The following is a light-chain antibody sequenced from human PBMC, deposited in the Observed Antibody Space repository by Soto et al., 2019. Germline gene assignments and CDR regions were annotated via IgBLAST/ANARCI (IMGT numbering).Light chain of an antibody. Sequence: QSVLTQPPSVSGAPGQRVTISCTGSSPNIGAGYDVHWYQQLPGTAPKLLIYGNSNRPSGVPDRFSGSKSGTSASLAITGLQAEDEADYYCQSYDSSLSGSSYVFGTGTKLTVL. V-gene: IGLV1-40*01. J-gene: IGLJ1*01. CDR3: QSYDSSLSGSSYV. CDR2: GNS. CDR1: SPNIGAGYD.